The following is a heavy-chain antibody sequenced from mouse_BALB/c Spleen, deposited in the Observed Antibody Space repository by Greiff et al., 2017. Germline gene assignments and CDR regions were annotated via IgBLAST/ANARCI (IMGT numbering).Heavy chain of an antibody. J-gene: IGHJ4*01. D-gene: IGHD1-3*01. CDR2: INPSSGYT. Sequence: VQLQQSGAELARPGASVKMSCKASGYTFTSYTMHWVKQRPGQGLEWIGYINPSSGYTNYNQKFKDKATLTADKSSSTAYMQLSSLTSEDSAVYYCARPGLYDAMDYWGQGTSVTVSS. V-gene: IGHV1-4*01. CDR1: GYTFTSYT. CDR3: ARPGLYDAMDY.